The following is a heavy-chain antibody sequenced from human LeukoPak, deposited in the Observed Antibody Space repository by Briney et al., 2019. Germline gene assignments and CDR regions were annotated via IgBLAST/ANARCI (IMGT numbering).Heavy chain of an antibody. D-gene: IGHD2-2*01. V-gene: IGHV3-30*02. CDR3: ARVSFSYADISYYFDY. J-gene: IGHJ4*02. CDR2: IRYDGSNK. Sequence: GGSLRLSCAASGFTFSSYGMHWVRQAPGKGLEWVAFIRYDGSNKYYADSVKGRFTISRDNSKNTLYLQMNSLRAEDTAVYYCARVSFSYADISYYFDYWGQGTLVTVSS. CDR1: GFTFSSYG.